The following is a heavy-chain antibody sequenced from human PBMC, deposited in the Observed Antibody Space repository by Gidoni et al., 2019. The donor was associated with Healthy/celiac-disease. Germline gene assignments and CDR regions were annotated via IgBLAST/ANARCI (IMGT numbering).Heavy chain of an antibody. D-gene: IGHD3-22*01. CDR3: ARTSYYYDSRNDAFDI. CDR1: GFPFSSYS. CDR2: ISSSSSYI. Sequence: EVQLVESGGGLVKPGGSLRLSCAASGFPFSSYSMNWVRQAPGKGLEWVSSISSSSSYIYYADSVKGRFTISRDNAKNSLYLQMNSLRAEDTAVYYCARTSYYYDSRNDAFDIWGQGTMVTVSS. V-gene: IGHV3-21*01. J-gene: IGHJ3*02.